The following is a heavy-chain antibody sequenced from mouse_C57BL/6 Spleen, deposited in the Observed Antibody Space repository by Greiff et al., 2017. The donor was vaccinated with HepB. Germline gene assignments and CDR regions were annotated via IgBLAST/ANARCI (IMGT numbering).Heavy chain of an antibody. D-gene: IGHD2-1*01. CDR1: GYTFTSYW. Sequence: QVQLQQPGAELVMPGASVKLSCKASGYTFTSYWMHWVKQRPGQGLEWIGEIDPSDSYTNYNQKFKGKSTLTVDKSSSTAYMQLSSLTSEDSAVYYCARVYYGNDYWGQGTTLTVSS. V-gene: IGHV1-69*01. CDR3: ARVYYGNDY. J-gene: IGHJ2*01. CDR2: IDPSDSYT.